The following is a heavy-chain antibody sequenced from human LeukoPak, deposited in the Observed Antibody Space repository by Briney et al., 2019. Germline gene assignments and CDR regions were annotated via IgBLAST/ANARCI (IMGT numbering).Heavy chain of an antibody. CDR3: ARDHVRFGEYSVDY. Sequence: GGSLRLSCAASGFTFSSYEMNWDRQAPGKGLEWASYISSSGSTIYYADSVKGRFTISRDNAKNSLYLQMNSLRAEDTAVYYCARDHVRFGEYSVDYWGQGTLVTVSS. V-gene: IGHV3-48*03. CDR2: ISSSGSTI. J-gene: IGHJ4*02. CDR1: GFTFSSYE. D-gene: IGHD3-10*01.